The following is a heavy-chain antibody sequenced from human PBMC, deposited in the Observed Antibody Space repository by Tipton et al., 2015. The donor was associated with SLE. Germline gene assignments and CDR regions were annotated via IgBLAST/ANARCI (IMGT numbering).Heavy chain of an antibody. J-gene: IGHJ4*02. D-gene: IGHD4-17*01. CDR1: GGFIIGFY. CDR3: ARHAGDYAYFDS. Sequence: TLSLTCSVSGGFIIGFYRSWIRQPPGKGLEWIGYIYDSGSTSYNPSLKSRVTISEDTSKQQFSLKLSSLTAADTAMYYCARHAGDYAYFDSWGQGTLVTVSS. V-gene: IGHV4-59*08. CDR2: IYDSGST.